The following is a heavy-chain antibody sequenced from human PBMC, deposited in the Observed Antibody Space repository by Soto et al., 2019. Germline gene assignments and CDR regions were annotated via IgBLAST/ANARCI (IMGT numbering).Heavy chain of an antibody. CDR2: ISAYNGNT. J-gene: IGHJ4*02. V-gene: IGHV1-18*01. Sequence: GASVKVSCKASGYTFTSYGIIWVRQAPGQGLEWMGWISAYNGNTIYAQKFQGRVAMTTDTSTTTAYLDLRSLRSDDTAVYYCARSKHFDSGWEPSDYWGQGSLVTVSS. D-gene: IGHD6-25*01. CDR1: GYTFTSYG. CDR3: ARSKHFDSGWEPSDY.